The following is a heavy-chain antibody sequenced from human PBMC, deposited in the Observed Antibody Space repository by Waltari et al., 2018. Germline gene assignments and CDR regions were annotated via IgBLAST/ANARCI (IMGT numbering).Heavy chain of an antibody. CDR3: ARDKGGVWADYYGMDV. D-gene: IGHD2-8*02. V-gene: IGHV4-39*07. CDR1: GGSISSSSYY. Sequence: QLQLQESGPGLVKPSETLSLTCTVSGGSISSSSYYWGWIRQPPGKGLEWIGSIYYSGSTYYNPSLKSRVTISVDTSKNQFSLKLSSVTAADTAVYYCARDKGGVWADYYGMDVWGQGTTVTVSS. J-gene: IGHJ6*02. CDR2: IYYSGST.